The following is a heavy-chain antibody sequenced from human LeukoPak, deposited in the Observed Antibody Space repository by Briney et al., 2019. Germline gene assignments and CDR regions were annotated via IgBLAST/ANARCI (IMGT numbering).Heavy chain of an antibody. D-gene: IGHD1-26*01. CDR1: GYTFTTYK. J-gene: IGHJ4*02. Sequence: ASVKVSCKASGYTFTTYKMHWVRQAPGQGLEWMGILNPSGSGTRNAQKFQGRVTMTTDTSTSTVYMELSSLRSEDTAVYYCAKDGGTYSADYWGQGTLVTVSS. V-gene: IGHV1-46*01. CDR2: LNPSGSGT. CDR3: AKDGGTYSADY.